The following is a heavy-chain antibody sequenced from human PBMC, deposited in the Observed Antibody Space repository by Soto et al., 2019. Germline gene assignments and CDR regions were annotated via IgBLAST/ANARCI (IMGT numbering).Heavy chain of an antibody. CDR3: ARESRGSRRPDQIDY. CDR2: IYHSGST. D-gene: IGHD6-13*01. Sequence: SETLSLTCAVSGYSISSGYYWGWIRQPPGKGREWIGSIYHSGSTYYNPSLKSRVTISVDTSTNQFSLKLSSVTAADTAVYYCARESRGSRRPDQIDYWGQGTLVTVSS. CDR1: GYSISSGYY. V-gene: IGHV4-38-2*02. J-gene: IGHJ4*02.